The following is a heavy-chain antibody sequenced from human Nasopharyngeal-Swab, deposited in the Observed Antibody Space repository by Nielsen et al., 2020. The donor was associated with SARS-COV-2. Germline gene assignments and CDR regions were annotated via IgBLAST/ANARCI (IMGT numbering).Heavy chain of an antibody. V-gene: IGHV3-23*03. CDR2: IYSGGSST. Sequence: GGSLRLSWAASGFTCSSYAMSWVRQATGKGLEWVSVIYSGGSSTYYADSVKGRFTISRDNSKNTLYLQMNSLRAEDTAVYYCAKEDTAMVIFDYWGQGTLVTVSS. J-gene: IGHJ4*02. D-gene: IGHD5-18*01. CDR1: GFTCSSYA. CDR3: AKEDTAMVIFDY.